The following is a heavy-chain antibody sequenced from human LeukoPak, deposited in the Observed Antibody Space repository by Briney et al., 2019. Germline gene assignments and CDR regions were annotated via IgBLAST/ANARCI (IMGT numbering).Heavy chain of an antibody. J-gene: IGHJ6*03. CDR1: GGTFSSYA. CDR2: IIPIFGTA. V-gene: IGHV1-69*13. CDR3: ASGRLTIFGVDPNYYMDV. D-gene: IGHD3-3*01. Sequence: ASVKVSCKASGGTFSSYAISWVRQAPGQGLEWMGGIIPIFGTANYAQKFQGRVTITADESTSTAYMELSSLRSEDTAVYYCASGRLTIFGVDPNYYMDVWGKGTTVTVSS.